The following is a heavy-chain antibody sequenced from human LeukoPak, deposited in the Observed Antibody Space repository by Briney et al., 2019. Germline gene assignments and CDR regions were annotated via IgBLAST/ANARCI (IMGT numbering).Heavy chain of an antibody. CDR3: ARDILTGYYSGWFDP. CDR1: GRSISSYY. Sequence: SETLSLTCTVSGRSISSYYWSWIRQPPGQGLEWIGYIYYSGSTNYNPSLKSRVTISVDTSKNQFSLKLSSVTAADTAVYYCARDILTGYYSGWFDPWGQGTLVTVSS. D-gene: IGHD3-9*01. J-gene: IGHJ5*02. V-gene: IGHV4-59*01. CDR2: IYYSGST.